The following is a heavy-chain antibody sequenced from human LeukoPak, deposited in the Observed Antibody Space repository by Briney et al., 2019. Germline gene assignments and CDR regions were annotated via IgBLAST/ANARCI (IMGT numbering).Heavy chain of an antibody. J-gene: IGHJ4*02. CDR3: ARATRGGYDGYFDY. V-gene: IGHV3-21*06. D-gene: IGHD5-12*01. Sequence: PGGSLRLPCAASGFTFSSYSMNWVRQAPGKGLEWVSSISSSSSYIYYADSVKGRFTISRDNARNSVYLQMNSLRAEDTAVYYCARATRGGYDGYFDYWGQGTLVTVSS. CDR1: GFTFSSYS. CDR2: ISSSSSYI.